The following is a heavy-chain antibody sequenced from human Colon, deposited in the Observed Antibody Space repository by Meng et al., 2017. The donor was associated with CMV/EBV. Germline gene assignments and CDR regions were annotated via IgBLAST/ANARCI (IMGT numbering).Heavy chain of an antibody. Sequence: ASVKVSCKASGYTFISYYIQWVRQAPGQGLEWMGIINPSGGSTIYAQKVQGRVTMTRDTSTSTVYMELSSLRSEDTAVYYCARARGSYAWFDPWGQGTLVTVSS. CDR2: INPSGGST. CDR1: GYTFISYY. V-gene: IGHV1-46*01. J-gene: IGHJ5*02. CDR3: ARARGSYAWFDP. D-gene: IGHD1-26*01.